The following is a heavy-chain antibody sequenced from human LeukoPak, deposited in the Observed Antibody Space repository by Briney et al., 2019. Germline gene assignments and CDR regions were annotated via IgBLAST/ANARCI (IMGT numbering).Heavy chain of an antibody. V-gene: IGHV3-7*04. CDR2: IKQDGSDK. CDR1: GFSFSNYW. J-gene: IGHJ4*02. CDR3: TRVGYIDEGIDY. Sequence: PGGSLRLSCAASGFSFSNYWMTWVRQAPGKGLEWVANIKQDGSDKHYVDSVKGRFTISRDNAKNSLYLQMNSLRAEDTAIYYCTRVGYIDEGIDYWGQGTLVTVSS. D-gene: IGHD5-24*01.